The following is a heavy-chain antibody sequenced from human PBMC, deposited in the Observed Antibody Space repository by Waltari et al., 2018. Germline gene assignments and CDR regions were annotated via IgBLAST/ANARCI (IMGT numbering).Heavy chain of an antibody. CDR2: IIPIFGTA. D-gene: IGHD5-12*01. CDR1: GFSFSSYW. CDR3: AALGGYSGYEPDY. Sequence: VQLLESGGGLVQPGGSLRLSCVASGFSFSSYWMYWIRQSPGKGLEWMGGIIPIFGTANYAQKFQGRVTITADESTSTAYMELSSLRSEDTAVYYCAALGGYSGYEPDYWGQGTLVTVSS. J-gene: IGHJ4*02. V-gene: IGHV1-69*01.